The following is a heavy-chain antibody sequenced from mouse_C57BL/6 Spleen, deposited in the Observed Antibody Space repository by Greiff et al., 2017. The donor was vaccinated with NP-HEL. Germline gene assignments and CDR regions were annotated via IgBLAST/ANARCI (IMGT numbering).Heavy chain of an antibody. D-gene: IGHD2-4*01. CDR3: ASDDYDVLFAY. J-gene: IGHJ3*01. CDR2: ISYDGSN. Sequence: EVQLQESGPGLVKPSQSLSLTCSVTGYSITSGYYWNWIRQFPGNKLEWMGYISYDGSNNYNPSLKNRISITRDTSKNQFFLKLNSVTTEDTATYYCASDDYDVLFAYWGQGTLVTVSA. CDR1: GYSITSGYY. V-gene: IGHV3-6*01.